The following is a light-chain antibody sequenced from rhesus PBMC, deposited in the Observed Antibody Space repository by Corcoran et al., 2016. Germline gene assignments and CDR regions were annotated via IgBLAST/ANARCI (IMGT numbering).Light chain of an antibody. CDR2: KTS. Sequence: DIQMTQSPSSLSASVGDTVTITCRASQSISSWVDWYQQKPGKAPKLQIYKTSSLQSGVPSRFSGSGSGTDFTHTIISLQPEDFATYYVLQYYSSPSSFGKGTKVGIK. CDR3: LQYYSSPSS. CDR1: QSISSW. J-gene: IGKJ2*01. V-gene: IGKV1-22*01.